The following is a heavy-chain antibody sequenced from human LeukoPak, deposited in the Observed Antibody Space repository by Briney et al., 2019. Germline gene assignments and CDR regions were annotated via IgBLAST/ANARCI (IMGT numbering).Heavy chain of an antibody. Sequence: GGSPRLSCAASGFTFSSYSMNWVRQAPGKGLEWVSYISSSSSTIYYADSVKGRFTISRDNAKNSLYLQMNSLRAEDTAVYYCAKESAQSQVATDLLDWGQGTLVTVSS. V-gene: IGHV3-48*01. CDR3: AKESAQSQVATDLLD. D-gene: IGHD5-12*01. J-gene: IGHJ4*02. CDR1: GFTFSSYS. CDR2: ISSSSSTI.